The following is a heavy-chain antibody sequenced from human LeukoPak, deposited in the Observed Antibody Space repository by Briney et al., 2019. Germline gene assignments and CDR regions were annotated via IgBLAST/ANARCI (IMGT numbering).Heavy chain of an antibody. J-gene: IGHJ4*02. CDR2: INAYNDNT. CDR3: ARDGFRGPADY. D-gene: IGHD3-16*01. CDR1: GYTFNSYS. V-gene: IGHV1-18*01. Sequence: GASVKVSCKASGYTFNSYSINWVRQAPGQGLEWMGWINAYNDNTNYAQKVQGRVTMTTDTSTSTAYMELRSLTSDDTAVYYCARDGFRGPADYWGQGTLVTVSS.